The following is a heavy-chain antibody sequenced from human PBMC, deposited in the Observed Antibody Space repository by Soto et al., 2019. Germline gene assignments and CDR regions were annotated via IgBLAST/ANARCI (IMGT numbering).Heavy chain of an antibody. J-gene: IGHJ3*01. CDR3: ARAPRMTAFGGVVAFGAFDV. CDR2: IYWDDDK. CDR1: GFSLTTNGVG. D-gene: IGHD3-16*02. Sequence: QITLKESGPTLVKPTQTVTLTCTFSGFSLTTNGVGVGWLRQALGKAPEWLAFIYWDDDKRYSPSLKSRLTITKDTSKNQVVLAMTHMDPVDTATYYCARAPRMTAFGGVVAFGAFDVWGQGTMVTVSS. V-gene: IGHV2-5*02.